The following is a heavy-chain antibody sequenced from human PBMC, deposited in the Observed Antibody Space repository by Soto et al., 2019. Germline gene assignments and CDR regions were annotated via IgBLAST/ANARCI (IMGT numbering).Heavy chain of an antibody. CDR2: ISSSSSTI. J-gene: IGHJ4*02. CDR3: AREHITLFRGGTYYFDF. V-gene: IGHV3-48*04. CDR1: GFTFSSYS. D-gene: IGHD3-10*01. Sequence: GGSLRLSCAASGFTFSSYSMNWVRQAPGKGLEWVSYISSSSSTIYYADSVKGRFTISRDNAKNSLYLQMSSLRAEDTAVYYCAREHITLFRGGTYYFDFWGQGTLVTVSS.